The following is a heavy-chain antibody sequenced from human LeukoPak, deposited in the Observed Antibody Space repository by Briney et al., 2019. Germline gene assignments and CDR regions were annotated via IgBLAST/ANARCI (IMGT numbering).Heavy chain of an antibody. CDR1: GFTFSSYS. D-gene: IGHD2-21*01. Sequence: PGGSLRLSCAASGFTFSSYSMNWVRQAPGKGLEWVSYISSSSSTIYYADSVKGRLTISRDNAKNSLYLQMNSLRAEDTAVYYCARDPRSDSYVPWGQGTLVTVSS. CDR3: ARDPRSDSYVP. J-gene: IGHJ5*02. CDR2: ISSSSSTI. V-gene: IGHV3-48*01.